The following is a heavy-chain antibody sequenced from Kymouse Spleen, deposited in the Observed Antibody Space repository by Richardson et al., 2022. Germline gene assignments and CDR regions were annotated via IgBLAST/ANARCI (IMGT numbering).Heavy chain of an antibody. CDR1: GFTFSNAW. J-gene: IGHJ6*02. D-gene: IGHD3-9*01. CDR3: TTDRLRYFDWLLASYYYYGMDV. Sequence: EVQLVESGGGLVKPGGSLRLSCAASGFTFSNAWMSWVRQAPGKGLEWVGRIKSKTDGGTTDYAAPVKGRFTISRDDSKNTLYLQMNSLKTEDTAVYYCTTDRLRYFDWLLASYYYYGMDVWGQGTTVTVSS. V-gene: IGHV3-15*01. CDR2: IKSKTDGGTT.